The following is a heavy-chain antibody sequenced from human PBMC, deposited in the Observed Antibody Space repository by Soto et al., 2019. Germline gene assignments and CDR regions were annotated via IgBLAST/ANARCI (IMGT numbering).Heavy chain of an antibody. CDR2: ISSSGTNT. CDR1: GFVFSDYS. V-gene: IGHV3-48*02. J-gene: IGHJ4*02. CDR3: PRGTKGGSPPL. D-gene: IGHD1-7*01. Sequence: EVQLVESGGGLVQPGESLRLSCAGSGFVFSDYSMNWVRQAPGRGLEWVSHISSSGTNTYYAASVRGRFTISRDNAKNSLFLRMISLKDDDTAVYYCPRGTKGGSPPLWGRGTLVTVSS.